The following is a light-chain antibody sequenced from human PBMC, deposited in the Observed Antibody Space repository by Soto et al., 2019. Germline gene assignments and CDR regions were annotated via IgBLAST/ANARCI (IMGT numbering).Light chain of an antibody. CDR1: QAISTW. CDR2: GAS. CDR3: KQASSVPFT. V-gene: IGKV1D-12*01. J-gene: IGKJ2*01. Sequence: DLQMTQSPSSVSASVGDRVTITCRASQAISTWLAWYQQKPGKAPNLLIYGASSLQSGVPSSFIGSVSGTYFTLTITSLQPEDFAIYYCKQASSVPFTFGQGTKLEIK.